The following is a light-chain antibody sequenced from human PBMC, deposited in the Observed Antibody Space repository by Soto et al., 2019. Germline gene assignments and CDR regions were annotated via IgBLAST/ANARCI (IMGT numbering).Light chain of an antibody. Sequence: EVVLTQSPATLSLSPGERATLSCRASQSFSSYLPWYQQKPGQAPRLLIYDASNRATGIPARFSGSGSGSDFTLTISSLEPEDFAVYYCQSGVTFGQGTRLEI. J-gene: IGKJ5*01. V-gene: IGKV3-11*01. CDR3: QSGVT. CDR2: DAS. CDR1: QSFSSY.